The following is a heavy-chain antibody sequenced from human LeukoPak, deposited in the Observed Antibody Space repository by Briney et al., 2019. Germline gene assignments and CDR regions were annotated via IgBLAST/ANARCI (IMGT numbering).Heavy chain of an antibody. CDR3: AKENIVVAKGFDY. J-gene: IGHJ4*02. Sequence: PGGSLRLSCAASGFTFSSYSMNWVRQAPGKGLEWVSYISSSSSNIYYADSVKGRFTISRDNSKNTLYLQMNSLRAEDTAVYYCAKENIVVAKGFDYWGQGTLVTVSS. CDR2: ISSSSSNI. D-gene: IGHD6-19*01. V-gene: IGHV3-48*01. CDR1: GFTFSSYS.